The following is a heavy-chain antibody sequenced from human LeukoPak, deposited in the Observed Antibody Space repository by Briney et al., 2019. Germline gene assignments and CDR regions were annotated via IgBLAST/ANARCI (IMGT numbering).Heavy chain of an antibody. CDR1: GGSISSGGYS. V-gene: IGHV4-61*08. J-gene: IGHJ4*02. D-gene: IGHD3-10*01. CDR3: AREGLATMIRGVIPY. CDR2: IYYSGNT. Sequence: PSETLSLTCAVSGGSISSGGYSWSWIRQPPGKGLEWIGYIYYSGNTNYNPSLKSRVTISVDTSKNQFSLKLSSVTAADTAVYYCAREGLATMIRGVIPYWGQGTLVTVSS.